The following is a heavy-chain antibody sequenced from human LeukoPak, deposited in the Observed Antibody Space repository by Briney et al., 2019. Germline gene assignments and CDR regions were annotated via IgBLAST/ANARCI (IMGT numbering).Heavy chain of an antibody. CDR1: GYTVTGYY. Sequence: WASVKVSCKASGYTVTGYYMHWVRQAPGQGLEWMGWINPNSGGTNYAQNFQGRVTMTRDTSISTAYMELSRLRSDDTAMFYCARGGSTWPNYYYYGVDVWGQGTTVTVSS. CDR3: ARGGSTWPNYYYYGVDV. J-gene: IGHJ6*02. D-gene: IGHD3-10*01. V-gene: IGHV1-2*02. CDR2: INPNSGGT.